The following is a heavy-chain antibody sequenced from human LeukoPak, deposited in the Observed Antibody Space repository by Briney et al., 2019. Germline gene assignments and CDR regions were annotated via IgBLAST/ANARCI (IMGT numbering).Heavy chain of an antibody. CDR1: GFTFSSSS. V-gene: IGHV3-21*04. CDR3: ARDRGYVAARRPYYSDY. D-gene: IGHD6-6*01. CDR2: ISSSSSYI. J-gene: IGHJ4*02. Sequence: GGSLRLSCAASGFTFSSSSMNWVRQAPGKGLEWVSSISSSSSYIYYADSVKGRFTISRDNAKNSLYLEMNSLRAEDTAVYYCARDRGYVAARRPYYSDYWGQGTLVTVSS.